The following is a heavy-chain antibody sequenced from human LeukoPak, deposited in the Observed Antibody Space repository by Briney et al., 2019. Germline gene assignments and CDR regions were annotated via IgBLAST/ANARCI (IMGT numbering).Heavy chain of an antibody. CDR1: GGSISSSSYY. V-gene: IGHV4-39*01. CDR2: IYYSGST. J-gene: IGHJ4*02. Sequence: SETLSLTCTVSGGSISSSSYYWGWIRQPPGKGLEWIGSIYYSGSTYYNPSLKSRVTISVDTSKNQFSLKLSSVTAADTAVYYCARRSLIWGLQPFDYWGQGTLVTVSS. CDR3: ARRSLIWGLQPFDY. D-gene: IGHD4-11*01.